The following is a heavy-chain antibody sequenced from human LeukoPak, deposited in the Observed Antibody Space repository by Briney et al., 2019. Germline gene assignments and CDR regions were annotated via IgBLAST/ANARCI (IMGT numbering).Heavy chain of an antibody. D-gene: IGHD1-26*01. CDR2: IIPIFGTA. Sequence: ASVKVSCKASGGTFSSYAISWLRQAPGQGLEWMGGIIPIFGTANYAQKFQGRVTITTDESTSTAYMELSSLRSEDTAVYYCARDHRYSGSYPSWNYFDYWGQGTLVTVSS. J-gene: IGHJ4*02. CDR3: ARDHRYSGSYPSWNYFDY. CDR1: GGTFSSYA. V-gene: IGHV1-69*05.